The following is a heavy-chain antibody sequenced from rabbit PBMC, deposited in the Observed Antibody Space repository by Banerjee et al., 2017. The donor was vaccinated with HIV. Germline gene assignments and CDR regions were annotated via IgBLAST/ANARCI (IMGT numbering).Heavy chain of an antibody. J-gene: IGHJ2*01. D-gene: IGHD2-1*01. Sequence: QSLEESGGDLVKPGASLTLTCTASGFSYSRNYCICWVHQAPGKGLEWIGCIVTGSGSTWYASWVNGRITISKTSSTTVTLQMTSLTAADTATYFCARRDADYERADAFDPWGQGTLVTVS. V-gene: IGHV1S40*01. CDR1: GFSYSRNYC. CDR3: ARRDADYERADAFDP. CDR2: IVTGSGST.